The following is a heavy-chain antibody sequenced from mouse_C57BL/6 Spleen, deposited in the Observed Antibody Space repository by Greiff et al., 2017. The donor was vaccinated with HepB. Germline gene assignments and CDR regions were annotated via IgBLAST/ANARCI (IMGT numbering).Heavy chain of an antibody. V-gene: IGHV2-6*01. CDR2: IWGVGST. J-gene: IGHJ3*01. D-gene: IGHD1-1*01. CDR1: GFSLTSYG. CDR3: ASPDYYGSSYWFAY. Sequence: VQLQESGPGLVAPSQSLSITCTVSGFSLTSYGVDWVRQSPGKGLEWLGVIWGVGSTNYNSALKSRLSISKDNSKSQVFLKMNSLQTDDTAMYYCASPDYYGSSYWFAYWGQGTLVTVSA.